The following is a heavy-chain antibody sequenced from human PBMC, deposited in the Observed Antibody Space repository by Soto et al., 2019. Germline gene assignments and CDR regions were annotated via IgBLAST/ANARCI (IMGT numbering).Heavy chain of an antibody. CDR3: ARVGGYSYGLNWFDP. V-gene: IGHV4-59*01. J-gene: IGHJ5*02. CDR1: GSSISSYY. Sequence: SETLSLTCTVSGSSISSYYWIWLRQPTGKGLEWIGYIYYSGSTNYNPSLKSRVTISVDTSKNQFSLKLSSVTAADTAVYYCARVGGYSYGLNWFDPWGQGTLVTVSS. CDR2: IYYSGST. D-gene: IGHD5-18*01.